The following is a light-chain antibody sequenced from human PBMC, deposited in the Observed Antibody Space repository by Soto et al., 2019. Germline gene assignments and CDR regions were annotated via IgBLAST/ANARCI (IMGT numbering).Light chain of an antibody. CDR2: AAS. Sequence: ELVLTQSPVTLSVSPGERATLSCRTNQNIDNKLAWYQQKPGQTPRLLIFAASTRATDIPARFSGSGSGTEFTLTISSLQSDDFAVYYCQHYYNWPQYTFGQGTKLEIE. CDR1: QNIDNK. CDR3: QHYYNWPQYT. V-gene: IGKV3-15*01. J-gene: IGKJ2*01.